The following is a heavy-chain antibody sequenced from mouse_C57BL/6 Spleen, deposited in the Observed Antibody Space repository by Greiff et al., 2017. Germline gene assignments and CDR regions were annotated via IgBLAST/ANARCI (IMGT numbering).Heavy chain of an antibody. V-gene: IGHV1-80*01. D-gene: IGHD2-4*01. CDR1: GYAFSSYW. CDR2: IYPGDGDS. Sequence: VQLQQSGAELVKPGASVKISCKASGYAFSSYWMNWVKPRPGKGLEWIGQIYPGDGDSTYNGTFKGKATLTVAKSSSTAYMQLSSLTSKDSAIYYCAGSDYDDGVSYFDYWGQGTTLTVSS. J-gene: IGHJ2*01. CDR3: AGSDYDDGVSYFDY.